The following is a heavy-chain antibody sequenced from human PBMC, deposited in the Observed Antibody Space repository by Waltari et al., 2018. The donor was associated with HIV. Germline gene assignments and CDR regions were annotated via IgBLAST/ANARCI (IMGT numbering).Heavy chain of an antibody. V-gene: IGHV2-70*01. CDR2: IDGDDDK. Sequence: QVTLRESGPALVKPTKNLTLTCTFTGFSLSTSGMSVTWIRQPPGKALEWLAVIDGDDDKYYSVSLKTRLTISKDTSKNQVVLTMTNMDPVDTATYYCARADILTGLFDYWGQGTLVTVSS. D-gene: IGHD3-9*01. CDR3: ARADILTGLFDY. CDR1: GFSLSTSGMS. J-gene: IGHJ4*02.